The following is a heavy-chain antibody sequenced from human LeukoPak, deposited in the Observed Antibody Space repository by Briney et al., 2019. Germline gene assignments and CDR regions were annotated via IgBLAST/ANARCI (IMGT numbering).Heavy chain of an antibody. Sequence: GGSLRLSCAAAGFTFSSYGMHWVRQAPGKGLEWVADISYDGHNQYYIDSVKDRFTVSRDNSENTLYLQMNSLRPEDTAVYFCARGQWFGELLPFDYWGQGTQVTVSS. CDR3: ARGQWFGELLPFDY. CDR1: GFTFSSYG. D-gene: IGHD3-10*01. CDR2: ISYDGHNQ. V-gene: IGHV3-30*03. J-gene: IGHJ4*02.